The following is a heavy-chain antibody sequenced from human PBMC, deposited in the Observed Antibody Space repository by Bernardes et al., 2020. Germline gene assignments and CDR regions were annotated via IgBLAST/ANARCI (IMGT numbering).Heavy chain of an antibody. D-gene: IGHD2-2*01. J-gene: IGHJ3*02. Sequence: GWSLRLSCAASGFTFSSYWMSWVRQAPGKGLEWVANIKQDGSEKYYVDSVKGRFTISRDNAKNSLFLQMNSLRAEDTAVYYCAKDSGYCTTTRCRGDAFDIWGQGTMVAVSS. CDR2: IKQDGSEK. CDR1: GFTFSSYW. CDR3: AKDSGYCTTTRCRGDAFDI. V-gene: IGHV3-7*01.